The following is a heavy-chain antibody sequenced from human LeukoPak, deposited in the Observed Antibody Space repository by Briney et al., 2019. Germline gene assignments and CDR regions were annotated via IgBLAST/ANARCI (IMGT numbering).Heavy chain of an antibody. CDR1: GFTVSSNY. D-gene: IGHD6-19*01. Sequence: GGSLRLSCAVSGFTVSSNYMSWVRQAPGKGLEWVSVIYSGGSTYYADSVKGRFTISRDNSKNTLYLQMNSLRAEDTAVYYCARDSAGHFDYWGQGTPVTVSS. CDR3: ARDSAGHFDY. V-gene: IGHV3-53*01. J-gene: IGHJ4*02. CDR2: IYSGGST.